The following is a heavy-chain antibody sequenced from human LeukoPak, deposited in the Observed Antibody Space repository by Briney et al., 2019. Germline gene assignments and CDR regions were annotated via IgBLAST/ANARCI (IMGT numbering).Heavy chain of an antibody. Sequence: SETLSLTCTVSGGSISSYYWSWIRQPPGKGLEWIGYIYYSGSTNYNPSLKSRVTISVDTSKNQFSLKLSSVTAADTAVYCCARWLQSDAFDIWGQGTMVTVSS. CDR1: GGSISSYY. CDR2: IYYSGST. CDR3: ARWLQSDAFDI. V-gene: IGHV4-59*01. D-gene: IGHD5-24*01. J-gene: IGHJ3*02.